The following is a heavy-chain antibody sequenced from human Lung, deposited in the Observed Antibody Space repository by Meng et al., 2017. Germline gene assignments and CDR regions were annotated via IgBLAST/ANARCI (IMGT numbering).Heavy chain of an antibody. V-gene: IGHV4-34*01. CDR1: GWSFSGYY. Sequence: QVRLPTWVARLLNPSENLSLTCAFYGWSFSGYYWSWIRQPPGKGLEWIGEINHSGSTNYNPSLKSRVTISVDTSKNQFSLKLSSVTAADTAVYYCARPKQANWYFDLWGRGTLVTVSS. J-gene: IGHJ2*01. D-gene: IGHD1/OR15-1a*01. CDR3: ARPKQANWYFDL. CDR2: INHSGST.